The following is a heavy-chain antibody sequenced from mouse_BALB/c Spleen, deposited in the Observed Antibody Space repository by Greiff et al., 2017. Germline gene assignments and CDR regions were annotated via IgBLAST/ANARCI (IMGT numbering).Heavy chain of an antibody. CDR2: IYPYNGGT. V-gene: IGHV1S29*02. Sequence: EVQLVESGPELVKPGASVKISCKASGYTFTDYNMHWVKQSHGKSLEWIGYIYPYNGGTGYNQKFKSKATLTVDNSSSTAYMELRSLTSEDSAVYYCARSGDYDRFAYWGQGTLVTVSA. CDR3: ARSGDYDRFAY. D-gene: IGHD2-4*01. CDR1: GYTFTDYN. J-gene: IGHJ3*01.